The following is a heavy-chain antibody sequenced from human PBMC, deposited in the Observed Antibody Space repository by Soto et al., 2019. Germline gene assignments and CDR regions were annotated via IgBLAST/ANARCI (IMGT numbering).Heavy chain of an antibody. CDR1: GFTFSSYA. Sequence: GSLRLSCAASGFTFSSYAMHWVRQAPGKGLEWVAVISYDGSNKYYADSVKGRFTISRDNSKNTLYLQMNSLRAEDTAVYYCARDKDFWCFCDYWGQGTLVTVSS. CDR2: ISYDGSNK. J-gene: IGHJ4*02. CDR3: ARDKDFWCFCDY. V-gene: IGHV3-30-3*01. D-gene: IGHD3-3*01.